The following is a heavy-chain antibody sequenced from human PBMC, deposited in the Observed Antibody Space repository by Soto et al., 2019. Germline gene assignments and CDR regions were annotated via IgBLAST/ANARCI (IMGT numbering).Heavy chain of an antibody. CDR2: IIPIFATA. CDR1: RATFINYA. V-gene: IGHV1-69*12. D-gene: IGHD3-16*02. CDR3: AAIRLGELSSIDY. Sequence: QVQLVQSGTEVKKPGSSVKVSCTASRATFINYAISWVRQAPGQGLEWMGGIIPIFATADYAQNFQGRVASTADACTRTAYMELNSLTSEDTAVYYGAAIRLGELSSIDYWGQGTLVTVSS. J-gene: IGHJ4*02.